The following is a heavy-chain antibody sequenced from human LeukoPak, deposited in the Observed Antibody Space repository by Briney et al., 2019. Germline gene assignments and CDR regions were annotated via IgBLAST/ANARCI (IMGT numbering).Heavy chain of an antibody. V-gene: IGHV3-23*01. CDR1: GFTFSSYA. D-gene: IGHD6-19*01. Sequence: GGSLRLSCAASGFTFSSYAMSWVRQAPEKGLEWVSGIGGSDGRTYYADSVKGRFTISRDNTKNTLYLQMNSLRAEDTAIYYCAKMPVSYSSGWSTFDYWGQGSLVTVSS. CDR2: IGGSDGRT. J-gene: IGHJ4*02. CDR3: AKMPVSYSSGWSTFDY.